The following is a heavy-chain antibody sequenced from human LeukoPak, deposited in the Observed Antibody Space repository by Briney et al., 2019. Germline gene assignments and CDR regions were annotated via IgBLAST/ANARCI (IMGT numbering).Heavy chain of an antibody. J-gene: IGHJ4*02. D-gene: IGHD3-10*01. Sequence: GGSLRLSCAASGFTFSSYAMSWVRQAPGGRLEWVSFIGISSGPLLYADSVKGRFTISRDNAKASVYLQMNRLRAEDTAVYYCARAKGYTSSYSFDYWGQGILVTVSS. CDR3: ARAKGYTSSYSFDY. V-gene: IGHV3-48*04. CDR2: IGISSGPL. CDR1: GFTFSSYA.